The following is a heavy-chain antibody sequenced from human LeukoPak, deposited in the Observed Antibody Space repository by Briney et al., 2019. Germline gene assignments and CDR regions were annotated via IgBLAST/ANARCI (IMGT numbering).Heavy chain of an antibody. CDR3: ARTAEDCSSTSCYQYWFDP. Sequence: SETLSLTCTVSGGSISSYYWSWIRQPPGKGLEWIGYIHYSGSTSYNPSLKSRVTISVDTSKNQISLKVRSATAADTAVYYCARTAEDCSSTSCYQYWFDPWGQGTLVTVSS. J-gene: IGHJ5*02. CDR1: GGSISSYY. V-gene: IGHV4-59*01. D-gene: IGHD2-2*01. CDR2: IHYSGST.